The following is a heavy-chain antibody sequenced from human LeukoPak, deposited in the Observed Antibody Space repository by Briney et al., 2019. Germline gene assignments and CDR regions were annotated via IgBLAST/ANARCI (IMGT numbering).Heavy chain of an antibody. V-gene: IGHV3-23*01. CDR3: TKAGAVAGSNWYFDL. D-gene: IGHD6-19*01. CDR1: EFTFSSYA. Sequence: PGGSLRLSCVVSEFTFSSYAMSWVRQAPGKGLEWVSAISGSGGNTYYADSVKGRFTISRDDSRNTLYLQMNSLRAEDTAVYYCTKAGAVAGSNWYFDLWGRGTLVTVSS. CDR2: ISGSGGNT. J-gene: IGHJ2*01.